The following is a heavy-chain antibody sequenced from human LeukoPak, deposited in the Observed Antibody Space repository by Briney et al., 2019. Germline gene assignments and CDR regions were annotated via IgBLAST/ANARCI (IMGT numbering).Heavy chain of an antibody. CDR1: GGSISSYY. CDR3: ARDILMTTVTPGDDY. D-gene: IGHD4-17*01. J-gene: IGHJ4*02. CDR2: IYYSGST. Sequence: KPSETLSLTCTVSGGSISSYYWSWIRQPPGKGLEWIGYIYYSGSTNYNPSLKSRVTISVDTSKNQFSLKLSSVTAADTAVYYCARDILMTTVTPGDDYWGQGTLVTVSS. V-gene: IGHV4-59*12.